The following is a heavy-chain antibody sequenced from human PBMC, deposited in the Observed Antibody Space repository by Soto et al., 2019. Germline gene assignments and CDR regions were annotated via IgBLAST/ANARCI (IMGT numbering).Heavy chain of an antibody. CDR2: ISGSSIYI. J-gene: IGHJ5*02. CDR3: AREGALKPFSS. V-gene: IGHV3-21*01. CDR1: GFTFSNYN. Sequence: GGSLRPSCVASGFTFSNYNMNWVRQAPGKGLEWVSHISGSSIYIHYADSVRGRFTISRDNAKNSVYLQMDSLRVEDTAVYYCAREGALKPFSSWGQGALVTV.